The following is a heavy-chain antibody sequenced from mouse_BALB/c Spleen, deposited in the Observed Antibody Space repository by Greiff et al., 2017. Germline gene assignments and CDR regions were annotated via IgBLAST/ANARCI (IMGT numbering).Heavy chain of an antibody. D-gene: IGHD2-2*01. V-gene: IGHV2-9*02. J-gene: IGHJ2*01. Sequence: VKLVESGPGLVAPSQSLSITCTVSGFSLTSYGVHWVRQPPGKGLEWLGVIWAGGSTNYNSALMSRLSISKDNSKSQVFLKMNSLQTDDTAMYYCARAPWLRLYYFDYWGQGTTLTVSS. CDR1: GFSLTSYG. CDR3: ARAPWLRLYYFDY. CDR2: IWAGGST.